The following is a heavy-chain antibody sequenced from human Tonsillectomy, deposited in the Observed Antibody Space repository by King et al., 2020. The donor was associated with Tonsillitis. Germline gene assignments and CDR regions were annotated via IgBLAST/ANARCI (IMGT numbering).Heavy chain of an antibody. CDR2: IYYSGST. Sequence: LQLQESGPGLVKPSETLSLTCTVSGGSISSSSYYWGWIRQPPGKGLEWIGSIYYSGSTYYNPSLKSRVTISVDTSKNQFSLKLSSVTAADTAVYYCARPRHETYYYESRDDAFDIWGQGTMVTVSS. CDR3: ARPRHETYYYESRDDAFDI. CDR1: GGSISSSSYY. V-gene: IGHV4-39*01. D-gene: IGHD3-22*01. J-gene: IGHJ3*02.